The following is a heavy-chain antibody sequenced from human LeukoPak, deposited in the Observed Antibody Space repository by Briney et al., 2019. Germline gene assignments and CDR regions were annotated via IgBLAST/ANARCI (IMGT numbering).Heavy chain of an antibody. CDR3: AVLSSIGARDYFDF. D-gene: IGHD6-6*01. V-gene: IGHV3-43*02. J-gene: IGHJ4*02. Sequence: SGGSLRLSCAASAFTFDDYAMHWVRQAPGKGLEWVSLISGDGTSTYYADSVKGRFTISRDNSKNSLYLQMNSLRTEDTALYYCAVLSSIGARDYFDFWGQGTLVTVSS. CDR2: ISGDGTST. CDR1: AFTFDDYA.